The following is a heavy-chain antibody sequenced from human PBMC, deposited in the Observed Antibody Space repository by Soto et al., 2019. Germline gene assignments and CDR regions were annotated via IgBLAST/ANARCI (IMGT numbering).Heavy chain of an antibody. CDR3: AKVRFLEWFQAPMDV. CDR1: GFTFSSYA. CDR2: ISGSGGST. Sequence: GGSLRLSCAASGFTFSSYAMSWARQAPGKGLEWVSAISGSGGSTYYADSVKGRFTISRDNSKNTLYLQMNSLRAEDTAVYYCAKVRFLEWFQAPMDVWGKGTTVTVSS. J-gene: IGHJ6*04. D-gene: IGHD3-3*01. V-gene: IGHV3-23*01.